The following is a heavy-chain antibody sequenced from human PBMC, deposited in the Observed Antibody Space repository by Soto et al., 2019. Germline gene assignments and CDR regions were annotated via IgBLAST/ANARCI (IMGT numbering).Heavy chain of an antibody. CDR1: GVTIITHW. CDR3: ARDNHANLAY. V-gene: IGHV3-7*01. CDR2: ISQDSNHN. Sequence: WGSLRLFNGAAGVTIITHWKTRIRQAPGKGPEWVATISQDSNHNYYVEYVKGRLTVSRDNAKNLMYLQMDSLTVDDSAVDFCARDNHANLAYRGNGALVTVSS. J-gene: IGHJ4*01.